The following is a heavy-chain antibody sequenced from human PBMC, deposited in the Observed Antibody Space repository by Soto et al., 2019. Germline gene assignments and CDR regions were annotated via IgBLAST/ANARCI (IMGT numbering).Heavy chain of an antibody. D-gene: IGHD3-16*01. V-gene: IGHV3-9*01. CDR2: ISWNSGSI. Sequence: PGGSLRLSCAASGFTFDDYAMHWVRQAPGKGLVWVSGISWNSGSIGYADSVKGRFTISRDNAKNSLYLQMNSLRAEDTALYYCAKAPTFVDGPDYWGQGTLVTVSS. CDR3: AKAPTFVDGPDY. J-gene: IGHJ4*02. CDR1: GFTFDDYA.